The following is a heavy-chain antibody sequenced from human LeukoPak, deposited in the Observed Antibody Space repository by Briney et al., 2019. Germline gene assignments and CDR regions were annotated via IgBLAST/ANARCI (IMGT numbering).Heavy chain of an antibody. D-gene: IGHD2-2*01. CDR3: AKEPYCSSTSCYDGGFDY. J-gene: IGHJ4*02. V-gene: IGHV3-23*01. Sequence: GGSLRLSCAASGFTFSSYAMSWVRQAPGKGLEWVSAISGSGGSTYYADSVKGRFTISRDNSKNTLYLQMNSLRAEDTAVYYCAKEPYCSSTSCYDGGFDYWGQGTLVTVSS. CDR2: ISGSGGST. CDR1: GFTFSSYA.